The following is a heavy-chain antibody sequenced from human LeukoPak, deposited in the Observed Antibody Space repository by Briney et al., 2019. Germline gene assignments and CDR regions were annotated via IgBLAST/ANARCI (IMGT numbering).Heavy chain of an antibody. CDR1: GFTFSSYW. Sequence: PGGSLRLSCAASGFTFSSYWMSWVRQAPGKGLEWVSSISSSSSYIYYADSVKGRFTISRDNAKNSLYLQMNSLRAEDTAVYYCARKAPGGYDILTGYYRDYYYMDVWGKGTTVTVSS. CDR2: ISSSSSYI. D-gene: IGHD3-9*01. CDR3: ARKAPGGYDILTGYYRDYYYMDV. V-gene: IGHV3-21*01. J-gene: IGHJ6*03.